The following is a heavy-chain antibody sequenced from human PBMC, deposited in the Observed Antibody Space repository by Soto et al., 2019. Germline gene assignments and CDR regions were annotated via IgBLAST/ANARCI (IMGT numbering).Heavy chain of an antibody. D-gene: IGHD6-6*01. CDR3: ARHRVSIAAGLGAFDI. CDR2: TYYRSKWYN. Sequence: TLSLTCAISGDRVSSNSAAWNWIRQSPSRGLEWLGRTYYRSKWYNDYAVSEKSRITINPDTSKNQFSLQLNSVTPEDTAVYYCARHRVSIAAGLGAFDIWGQGTMVTVSS. J-gene: IGHJ3*02. CDR1: GDRVSSNSAA. V-gene: IGHV6-1*01.